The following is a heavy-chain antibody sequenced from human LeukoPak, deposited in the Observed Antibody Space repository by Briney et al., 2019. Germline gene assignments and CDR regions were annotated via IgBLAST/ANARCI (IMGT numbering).Heavy chain of an antibody. Sequence: GESLKISCKGSGYSFTSNWIGCARQMPGKGLEWMGIINPGDSDTKYSPSFQGQVTISVDKSISTADLQWSSLKASDTAMYYCARLYYDFWNNYRWVDYWGQGTLVTVSS. CDR2: INPGDSDT. D-gene: IGHD3-3*01. J-gene: IGHJ4*02. CDR3: ARLYYDFWNNYRWVDY. CDR1: GYSFTSNW. V-gene: IGHV5-51*01.